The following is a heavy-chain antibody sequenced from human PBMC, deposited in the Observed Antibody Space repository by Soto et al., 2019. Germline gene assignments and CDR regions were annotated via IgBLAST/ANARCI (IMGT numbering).Heavy chain of an antibody. J-gene: IGHJ3*01. CDR3: AKDIAPDGGYEGAFEV. D-gene: IGHD5-12*01. V-gene: IGHV3-9*01. CDR2: IGWNSGII. CDR1: GFTFEDYA. Sequence: EVKLVESGGALVQPGRSLRLSCAVSGFTFEDYAMHWVRQAPGRGLEWVAGIGWNSGIIGYGDSVKGRFTISRDNPKDSLYLQMNSLRPEDTALYYCAKDIAPDGGYEGAFEVWGQGTMVIVSS.